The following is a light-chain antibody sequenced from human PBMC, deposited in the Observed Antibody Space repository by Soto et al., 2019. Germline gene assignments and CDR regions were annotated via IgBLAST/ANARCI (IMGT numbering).Light chain of an antibody. V-gene: IGKV1-39*01. J-gene: IGKJ1*01. CDR2: AAS. Sequence: DIQMTQSPSSLSASVGDRVTITCRASQSISSYLNWYQQKPGKAPKLLIYAASSLQSGVPSRFSGSGSGTDFTLTISSLQPEDFATYYCQQSYSTPRTVGQGTTVEIK. CDR3: QQSYSTPRT. CDR1: QSISSY.